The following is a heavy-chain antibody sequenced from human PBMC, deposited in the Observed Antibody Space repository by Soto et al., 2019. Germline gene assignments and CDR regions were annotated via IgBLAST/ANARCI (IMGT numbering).Heavy chain of an antibody. CDR3: AKALISTVFHY. J-gene: IGHJ4*02. Sequence: EVQVLESRGGLVQPGGSLRLSCAASGFTFSSYAMHWVRQAPGKGLEWVSGISGTGGGTYYADSVKGRFTISRDNSNNTVYLQMNSLRAEDTAVYYCAKALISTVFHYWGQGALVTVSS. V-gene: IGHV3-23*01. D-gene: IGHD2-21*01. CDR2: ISGTGGGT. CDR1: GFTFSSYA.